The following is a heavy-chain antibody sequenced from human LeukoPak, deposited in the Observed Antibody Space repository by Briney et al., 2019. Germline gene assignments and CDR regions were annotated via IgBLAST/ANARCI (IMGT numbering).Heavy chain of an antibody. Sequence: GGSLRLSCAASGFTFSNYAMRWVRQAPGKGLEWVSGISGSGDSTYYADSVKGRFTISRDNSKNTLYLQMNSLRAEDTAVYYCAKELWFGDNYYYYYMDVWGKGTTVTISS. D-gene: IGHD3-10*01. CDR3: AKELWFGDNYYYYYMDV. CDR2: ISGSGDST. V-gene: IGHV3-23*01. CDR1: GFTFSNYA. J-gene: IGHJ6*03.